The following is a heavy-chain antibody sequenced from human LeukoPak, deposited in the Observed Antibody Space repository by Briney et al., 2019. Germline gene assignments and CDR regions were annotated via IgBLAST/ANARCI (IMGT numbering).Heavy chain of an antibody. CDR3: ATGGQQLALDYYYYYYGMDV. Sequence: ASVKVSCKASGYTFTSYDFNWLRQATGQGPEWMGWMNPNSGATGYAQKFQGRVTMTEDTSTDTAYMELSSLRSEDTAVYYCATGGQQLALDYYYYYYGMDVWGQGTAVTVSS. V-gene: IGHV1-8*01. D-gene: IGHD6-13*01. CDR1: GYTFTSYD. CDR2: MNPNSGAT. J-gene: IGHJ6*02.